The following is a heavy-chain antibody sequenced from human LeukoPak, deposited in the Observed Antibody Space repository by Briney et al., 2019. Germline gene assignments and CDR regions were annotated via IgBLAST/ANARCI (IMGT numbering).Heavy chain of an antibody. Sequence: TGGSLRLSCAAFGFTFSDYDMSWIRQAXXXXLEWVSSISRSGSTIYYADSVKGRFTLSRDNAKNSLYLQMNSLRAEDTAVYYCARGDAFDIWGRGTMVTVSS. J-gene: IGHJ3*02. CDR1: GFTFSDYD. V-gene: IGHV3-11*01. CDR3: ARGDAFDI. CDR2: ISRSGSTI.